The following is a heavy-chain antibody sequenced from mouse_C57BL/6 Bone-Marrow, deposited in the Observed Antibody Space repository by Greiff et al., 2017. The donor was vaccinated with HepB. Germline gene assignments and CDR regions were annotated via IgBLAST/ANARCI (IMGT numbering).Heavy chain of an antibody. CDR3: ARRYGNYRWYFDV. Sequence: EVKLMESGGGLVQPGGSLKLSCAASGFTFSDYYMYWVRQTPEKRLEWVAYISNGGGSTYYPDTVKGRFTISRDNAKNTLYLQMSRLKSEDTAMYYCARRYGNYRWYFDVWGTGTTVTVSS. V-gene: IGHV5-12*01. CDR2: ISNGGGST. J-gene: IGHJ1*03. CDR1: GFTFSDYY. D-gene: IGHD2-10*02.